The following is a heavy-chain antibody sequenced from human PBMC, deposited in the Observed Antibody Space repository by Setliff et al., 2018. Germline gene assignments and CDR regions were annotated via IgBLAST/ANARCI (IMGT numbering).Heavy chain of an antibody. CDR2: IYPADSDT. CDR3: ARVGPLTDDAFDI. V-gene: IGHV5-51*01. D-gene: IGHD1-26*01. J-gene: IGHJ3*02. Sequence: GASLKISCKGSGYTFTNYWIAWVRQMPGKGLEYMGIIYPADSDTTYSPSFQGQVTISADKSINTAYLQWSSLKASDTAMYYCARVGPLTDDAFDIWGRGKMVTVSS. CDR1: GYTFTNYW.